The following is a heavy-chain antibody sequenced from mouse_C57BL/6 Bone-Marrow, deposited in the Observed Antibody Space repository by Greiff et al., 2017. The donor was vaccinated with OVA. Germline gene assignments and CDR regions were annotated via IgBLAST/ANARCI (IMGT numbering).Heavy chain of an antibody. CDR2: IDPETGDT. CDR1: GFNIKDDY. CDR3: TTGSGYYFDY. V-gene: IGHV14-4*01. Sequence: EVQLQQSGAELVRPGASVKLSCTASGFNIKDDYMHWVKQRPEQGLEWIGWIDPETGDTEYASKFQGKATITADTSSNTAYLQLSSLTSEDAAVYYCTTGSGYYFDYWGQGTTLTVSS. J-gene: IGHJ2*01. D-gene: IGHD3-2*02.